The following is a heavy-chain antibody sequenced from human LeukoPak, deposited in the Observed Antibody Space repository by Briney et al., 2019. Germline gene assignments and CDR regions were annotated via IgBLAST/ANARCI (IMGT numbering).Heavy chain of an antibody. J-gene: IGHJ6*02. CDR3: ARERYNNYGMDV. V-gene: IGHV3-53*01. CDR2: IYSGGST. CDR1: GFTVSSYY. Sequence: GGSLRLSCAASGFTVSSYYMNWVRQALGKGLEWVSVIYSGGSTYYADSVRGRFIISRDNSKNTLYLQMNSLRAEDTAVYYCARERYNNYGMDVWGQGTTVTVSS.